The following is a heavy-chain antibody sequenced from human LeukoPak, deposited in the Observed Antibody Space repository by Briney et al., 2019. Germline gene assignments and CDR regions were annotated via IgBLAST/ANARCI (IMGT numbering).Heavy chain of an antibody. CDR3: ARGFSSGRGAFDY. J-gene: IGHJ4*02. CDR1: GFTFRTYS. Sequence: GGSLSLSCAASGFTFRTYSMNWVRQAPGKGLEWVSYISSSPTTIYYADSVKGRFTISRDNARNSLFLQMNSLRDEDTAVYYCARGFSSGRGAFDYWGQGTLVTVSS. CDR2: ISSSPTTI. V-gene: IGHV3-48*02. D-gene: IGHD6-19*01.